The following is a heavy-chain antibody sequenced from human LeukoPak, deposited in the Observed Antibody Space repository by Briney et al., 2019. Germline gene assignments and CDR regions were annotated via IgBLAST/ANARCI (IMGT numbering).Heavy chain of an antibody. CDR1: GGSVSSSSYY. Sequence: SETLSLTCTVSGGSVSSSSYYWTWNRQPPGQGLEWIGNIYYSGSTNYNPSLKSRLTISVDTSKNQFSLNLSSVTAADTAVYYCARETSSSWYFRWFDPWGQGTLVTVSS. J-gene: IGHJ5*02. D-gene: IGHD6-13*01. CDR3: ARETSSSWYFRWFDP. V-gene: IGHV4-61*01. CDR2: IYYSGST.